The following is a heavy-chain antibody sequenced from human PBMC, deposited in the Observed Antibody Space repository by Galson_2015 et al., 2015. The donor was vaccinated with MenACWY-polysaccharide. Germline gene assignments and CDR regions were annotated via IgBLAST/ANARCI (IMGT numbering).Heavy chain of an antibody. V-gene: IGHV3-48*01. CDR3: ASTSPNSF. Sequence: SLRLSCAASGFTFSGNSMNWVRQAPGKGLEWVSYISSSSGTIYYADSVKGRFTISRDDAKNSLYLQMNSLRAEDTAVYYCASTSPNSFWGQGTRVIVSS. CDR1: GFTFSGNS. D-gene: IGHD2-21*01. CDR2: ISSSSGTI. J-gene: IGHJ4*02.